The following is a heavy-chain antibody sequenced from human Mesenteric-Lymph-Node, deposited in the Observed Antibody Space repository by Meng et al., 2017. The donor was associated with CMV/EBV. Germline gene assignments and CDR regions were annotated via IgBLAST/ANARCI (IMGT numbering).Heavy chain of an antibody. CDR1: GYTFISYG. Sequence: ASVKVSCKASGYTFISYGISWVRQAPGQGLEWMGWISTYNGNTNYAQKLQGRVTITTDTSTSTAYMELRSLRSDDTAVYYCARDTGPYDFWSGSRTYYGMDVWGQGTTVTVSS. J-gene: IGHJ6*02. CDR3: ARDTGPYDFWSGSRTYYGMDV. D-gene: IGHD3-3*01. CDR2: ISTYNGNT. V-gene: IGHV1-18*01.